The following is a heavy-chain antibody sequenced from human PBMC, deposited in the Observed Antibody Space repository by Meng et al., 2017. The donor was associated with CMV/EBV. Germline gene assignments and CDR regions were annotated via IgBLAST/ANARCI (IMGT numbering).Heavy chain of an antibody. CDR3: ARYYYGSGSYSGAFDI. CDR2: ISSSSSYT. V-gene: IGHV3-21*01. Sequence: GGSLRLSCAASGFTFSSYSMNWVRQAPGKGLEWVSSISSSSSYTYYADSVKGRFTISRDNAKNSLYLQMNSLRVEDTAVYYCARYYYGSGSYSGAFDIWGQGTMVTVSS. J-gene: IGHJ3*02. D-gene: IGHD3-10*01. CDR1: GFTFSSYS.